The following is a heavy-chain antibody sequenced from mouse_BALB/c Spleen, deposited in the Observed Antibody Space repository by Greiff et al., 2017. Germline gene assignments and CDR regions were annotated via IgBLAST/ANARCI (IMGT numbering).Heavy chain of an antibody. CDR3: ARKGYYYGSSYWYFDV. J-gene: IGHJ1*01. CDR1: GFTFSSFG. V-gene: IGHV5-17*02. CDR2: ISSGSSTI. D-gene: IGHD1-1*01. Sequence: EVQVVESGGGLVQPGGSRKLSCAASGFTFSSFGMHWVRQAPEKGLEWVAYISSGSSTIYYADTVKGRFTISRDNPKNTLFLQMTSLRSEDTAMYYCARKGYYYGSSYWYFDVWGAGTKVTVSS.